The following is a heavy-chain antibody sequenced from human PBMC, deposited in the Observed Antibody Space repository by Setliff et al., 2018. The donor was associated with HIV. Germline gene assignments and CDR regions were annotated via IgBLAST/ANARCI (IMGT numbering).Heavy chain of an antibody. CDR3: ARGRNYDSSGYGDYYYYMDA. D-gene: IGHD3-22*01. CDR2: IIPIFGTT. CDR1: GGTFSSYP. V-gene: IGHV1-69*13. J-gene: IGHJ6*03. Sequence: ASVKVSCKASGGTFSSYPISWVRQAPGQGLEWMGGIIPIFGTTHYAQKFQGRVTVTADESTSTAYMQLSSLRSDDTAVYYCARGRNYDSSGYGDYYYYMDAWGKGTKVTVSS.